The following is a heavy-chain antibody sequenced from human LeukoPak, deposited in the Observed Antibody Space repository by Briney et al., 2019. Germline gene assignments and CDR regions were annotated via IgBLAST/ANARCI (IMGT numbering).Heavy chain of an antibody. CDR1: GASISNYY. J-gene: IGHJ5*02. CDR3: AREIYDFLTGYQWFDP. Sequence: SETLSLTCTVSGASISNYYWSWIRQPPGKGLEWIGNIYYSGTTNYNPSLKSRVTTSVDTSKNQFSLKLSSVTAADTAVYYCAREIYDFLTGYQWFDPWGQGTLVTVSS. CDR2: IYYSGTT. V-gene: IGHV4-59*01. D-gene: IGHD3-9*01.